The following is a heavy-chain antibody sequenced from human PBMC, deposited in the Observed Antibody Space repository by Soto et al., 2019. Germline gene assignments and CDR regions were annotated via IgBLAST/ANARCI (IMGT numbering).Heavy chain of an antibody. CDR1: GFTFSSYS. CDR3: ARDRPYYYDSSGYYPRDVSYYYGMDV. J-gene: IGHJ6*02. Sequence: HPGGSLRLSCAASGFTFSSYSMNWVRQAPGNGPEWVSYISSSSSSTYYADSVKGRFTISRDNAKNSLYLQMNSLRAEDTAVYYCARDRPYYYDSSGYYPRDVSYYYGMDVWGQGTTVTVSS. D-gene: IGHD3-22*01. CDR2: ISSSSSST. V-gene: IGHV3-48*01.